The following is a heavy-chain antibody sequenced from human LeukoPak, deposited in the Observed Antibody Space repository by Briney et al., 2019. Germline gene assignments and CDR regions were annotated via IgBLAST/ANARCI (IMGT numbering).Heavy chain of an antibody. J-gene: IGHJ6*02. CDR3: AKDLGYGDYGYYYYGMDV. CDR2: IYSGGST. CDR1: GFTVSSNY. Sequence: RPGGSLRLSCAASGFTVSSNYMSWVRQAPGKGLEWVSVIYSGGSTYYADSVKGRFTISRDNSKNTLYLQMNSLRAEDTAVYYCAKDLGYGDYGYYYYGMDVWGQGTTVTVSS. D-gene: IGHD4-17*01. V-gene: IGHV3-66*01.